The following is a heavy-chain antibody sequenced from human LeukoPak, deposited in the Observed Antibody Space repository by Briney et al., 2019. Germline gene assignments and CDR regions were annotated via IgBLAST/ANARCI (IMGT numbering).Heavy chain of an antibody. V-gene: IGHV1-69*13. CDR1: GYTFTSYD. CDR3: ATSRLFYYDSSGYYTGYFIN. CDR2: IMAVFDIP. D-gene: IGHD3-22*01. J-gene: IGHJ4*02. Sequence: SVKVSCKASGYTFTSYDINWVRQAPGQGLEWMGGIMAVFDIPNYAQKFQDRVTISADESTSTVYMDLSSLRSEDTAVYYCATSRLFYYDSSGYYTGYFINWGQGTLVTVSS.